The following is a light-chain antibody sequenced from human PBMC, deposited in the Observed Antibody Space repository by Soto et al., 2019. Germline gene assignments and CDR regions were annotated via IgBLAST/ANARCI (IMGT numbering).Light chain of an antibody. J-gene: IGLJ3*02. CDR1: TGAVTSGHY. CDR3: LLSYSGTNWV. CDR2: DTT. Sequence: QAVVTQEHSLTVSPGGTVTLTCGSSTGAVTSGHYPYWFQQKPGQAPRTLIYDTTNKHSWTPARFSGSLLGGKAALTLAGAHTDDEADYYCLLSYSGTNWVFGGGTKVTVL. V-gene: IGLV7-46*01.